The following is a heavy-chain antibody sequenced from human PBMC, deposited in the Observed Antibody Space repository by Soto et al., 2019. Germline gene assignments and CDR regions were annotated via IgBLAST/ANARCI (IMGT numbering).Heavy chain of an antibody. CDR1: GDMFRNSA. Sequence: ASVKVSCKASGDMFRNSAFTWVRQAPGQGLAWMGVIIPLFRKTDVAQKFQGRVNLTADESTSSLYMEVSSLTSEDTAVYYCARARLSNGDPNIYFFYGLDVWGQGTTVTVSS. D-gene: IGHD3-10*01. CDR2: IIPLFRKT. V-gene: IGHV1-69*13. J-gene: IGHJ6*02. CDR3: ARARLSNGDPNIYFFYGLDV.